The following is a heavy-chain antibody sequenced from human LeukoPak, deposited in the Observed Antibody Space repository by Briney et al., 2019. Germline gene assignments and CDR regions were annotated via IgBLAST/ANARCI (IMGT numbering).Heavy chain of an antibody. D-gene: IGHD3-10*01. CDR3: SREITMIRGVISPLGY. CDR1: DGSMSSYY. Sequence: SETLSLTCTVSDGSMSSYYWSWIRQPAGRGLEWIGRIYTGGSTYYNPSLKSRVTMSVDTSKKQFSLNLSSVTAADTAVYYCSREITMIRGVISPLGYWGQGILATVSS. J-gene: IGHJ4*02. CDR2: IYTGGST. V-gene: IGHV4-4*07.